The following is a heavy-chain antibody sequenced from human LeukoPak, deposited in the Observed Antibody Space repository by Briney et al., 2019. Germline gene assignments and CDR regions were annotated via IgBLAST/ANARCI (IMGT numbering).Heavy chain of an antibody. CDR3: ARSDYVWGSYRSDY. V-gene: IGHV3-7*01. CDR2: IKQDGSEK. CDR1: GFIFISYW. Sequence: GGSLRLSCAGSGFIFISYWMSWVRQAPGKGLEWVANIKQDGSEKYYVDSVKGRFTISRDNAKNSLYLQMNSLRAEDTAVYYCARSDYVWGSYRSDYWGQGTLVTVSS. J-gene: IGHJ4*02. D-gene: IGHD3-16*02.